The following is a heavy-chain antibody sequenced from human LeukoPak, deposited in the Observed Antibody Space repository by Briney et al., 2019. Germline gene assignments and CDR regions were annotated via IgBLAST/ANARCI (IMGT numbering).Heavy chain of an antibody. V-gene: IGHV4-34*01. J-gene: IGHJ4*02. CDR3: ARGPPYYYDGSGYYYFDY. D-gene: IGHD3-22*01. CDR1: GGSFSGYY. CDR2: INHNGST. Sequence: SETLSLTCAVYGGSFSGYYWTWIRQPPGKGLEWIGEINHNGSTNYNPSLKSRVTISVDTSKNQFSLKLSSVTAADTAVYYCARGPPYYYDGSGYYYFDYWGQGTLVTVFS.